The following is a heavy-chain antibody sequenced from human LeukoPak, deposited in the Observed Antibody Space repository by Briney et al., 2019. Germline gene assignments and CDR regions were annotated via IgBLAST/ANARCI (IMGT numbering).Heavy chain of an antibody. CDR3: ARHLRLLWFGEGLSCFDY. J-gene: IGHJ4*02. D-gene: IGHD3-10*01. Sequence: SETLSLTCAVYGGSFSGYYWSWIRQPPGKGLEWIGEINHSGSTNYNPSLKSRVTISVDTSKNQFSLELSSVTAADTAVYYCARHLRLLWFGEGLSCFDYWGQGTLVTVSS. CDR1: GGSFSGYY. CDR2: INHSGST. V-gene: IGHV4-34*01.